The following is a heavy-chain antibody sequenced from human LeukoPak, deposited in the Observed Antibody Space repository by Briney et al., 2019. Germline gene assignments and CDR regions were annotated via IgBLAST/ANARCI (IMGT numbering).Heavy chain of an antibody. CDR2: ISGSSGST. CDR1: GFTFRSYS. J-gene: IGHJ1*01. Sequence: GGSLRLSCVASGFTFRSYSMTWVRQAPGKGLEWVSGISGSSGSTYYADSVRGRFSISRDNSKNTLYLKMNSLRVEDTAVYYCFGYPEYFQHWGQGTLVTVSS. V-gene: IGHV3-23*01. CDR3: FGYPEYFQH. D-gene: IGHD5-18*01.